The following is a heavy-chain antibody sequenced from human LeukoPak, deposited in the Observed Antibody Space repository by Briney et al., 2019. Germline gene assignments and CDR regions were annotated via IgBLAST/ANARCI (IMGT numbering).Heavy chain of an antibody. CDR3: VMDPREHWFDP. CDR2: IGPGGLRT. CDR1: GFTFSSYD. D-gene: IGHD3/OR15-3a*01. J-gene: IGHJ5*02. V-gene: IGHV3-23*01. Sequence: GGSLRLSCAASGFTFSSYDMSWVRQAPGKGLEWVSAIGPGGLRTYYADPVKGRFTISRDNSKNTLHLQVNSLRVEDTAAYYCVMDPREHWFDPWGQGTLVTVSS.